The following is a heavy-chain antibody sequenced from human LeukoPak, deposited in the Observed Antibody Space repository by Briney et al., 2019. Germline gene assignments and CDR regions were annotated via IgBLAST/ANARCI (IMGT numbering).Heavy chain of an antibody. Sequence: PSETLSLTCTVSGGSISNYFWSWIRQPPGKGLEWIGYIYYSGGTNYNPSLKSRVTISVDTSKNQFSLKLSSVTAADTAVYYCARPSRSVSTAGAFDIWGQGTMVTVSP. D-gene: IGHD5/OR15-5a*01. V-gene: IGHV4-59*01. J-gene: IGHJ3*02. CDR2: IYYSGGT. CDR1: GGSISNYF. CDR3: ARPSRSVSTAGAFDI.